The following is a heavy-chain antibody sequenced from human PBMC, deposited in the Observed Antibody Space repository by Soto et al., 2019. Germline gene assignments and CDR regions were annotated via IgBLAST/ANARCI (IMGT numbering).Heavy chain of an antibody. CDR1: GYSFTSYW. CDR3: ARLNSYGYASYYYYGMDV. CDR2: IYPGDSDT. Sequence: GESLKISCKGSGYSFTSYWIGWVRQMPGKGLEWMGIIYPGDSDTRYSPSFQGQVTISADKSISTAYLQWSSLKASDTAMYYCARLNSYGYASYYYYGMDVWGKGTTVTVYS. D-gene: IGHD5-18*01. J-gene: IGHJ6*04. V-gene: IGHV5-51*01.